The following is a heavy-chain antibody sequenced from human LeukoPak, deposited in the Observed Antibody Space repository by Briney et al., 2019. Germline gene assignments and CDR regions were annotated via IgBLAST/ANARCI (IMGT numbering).Heavy chain of an antibody. CDR3: ATTGNFYDMDV. V-gene: IGHV3-11*01. CDR1: GGSFSGYY. J-gene: IGHJ4*02. CDR2: SSTVTGNI. D-gene: IGHD1-26*01. Sequence: LSLTCAVYGGSFSGYYWSWIRQPPGKGLEWLSYSSTVTGNIYYADSVKGRFTISRDNAKSSLNLQMSSLRAEDTAVYFCATTGNFYDMDVWGQGTLVTVSS.